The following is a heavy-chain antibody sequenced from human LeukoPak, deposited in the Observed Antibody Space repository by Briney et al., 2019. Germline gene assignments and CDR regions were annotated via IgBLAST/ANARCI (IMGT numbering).Heavy chain of an antibody. J-gene: IGHJ4*02. CDR3: ARGAYPDYFDY. V-gene: IGHV4-4*07. CDR2: VYTSGST. CDR1: GGSISGYY. Sequence: SETLSLTCSVSGGSISGYYWTWIRQPAGKGLEWIGRVYTSGSTHYNPSLKSRVTISVDTSKNQFSLKLRSVTAADTAVYYCARGAYPDYFDYWGQGTLVTVSS.